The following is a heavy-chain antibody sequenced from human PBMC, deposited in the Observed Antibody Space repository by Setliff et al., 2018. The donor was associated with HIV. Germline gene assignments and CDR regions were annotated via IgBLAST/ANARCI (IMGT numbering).Heavy chain of an antibody. J-gene: IGHJ6*03. Sequence: PGESLKISCKGSGYNFRKYWIAWVRQMPGKGLEWMGIIFPGDSETTYRPSFQGQVTISIDKSISTAYLQWSSLKASDTAMYFCARVAVPSTVYYYYHMDVWGQGTTVTVTS. CDR2: IFPGDSET. V-gene: IGHV5-51*01. CDR3: ARVAVPSTVYYYYHMDV. D-gene: IGHD6-19*01. CDR1: GYNFRKYW.